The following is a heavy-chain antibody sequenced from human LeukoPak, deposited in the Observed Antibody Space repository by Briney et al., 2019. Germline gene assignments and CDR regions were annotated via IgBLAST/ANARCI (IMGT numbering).Heavy chain of an antibody. Sequence: PGGSLRLSCAASGFTFSSYAMSWVRQAPGKGLEWVSAISGSGGSTYYADSVKGRFTISRDNSKNTLYLQMNSLRAEDTAVYYCAKDALFDSFRGVINTRYFDYWGQGTLVTVSS. CDR1: GFTFSSYA. CDR3: AKDALFDSFRGVINTRYFDY. J-gene: IGHJ4*02. V-gene: IGHV3-23*01. CDR2: ISGSGGST. D-gene: IGHD3-10*01.